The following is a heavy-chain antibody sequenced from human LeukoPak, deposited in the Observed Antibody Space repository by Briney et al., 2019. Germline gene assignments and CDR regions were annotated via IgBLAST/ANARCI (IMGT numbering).Heavy chain of an antibody. CDR3: VTEGIVY. J-gene: IGHJ4*02. CDR1: GFTFSSYA. V-gene: IGHV3-33*08. Sequence: GGSLRLSCAASGFTFSSYAMSWVRQAPGKGLEWVAVIWYDGSNKYYADSVKGRFTISRDNSKNTLYLQMNSLRAEDTAVYYCVTEGIVYWGQGTLVTVSS. CDR2: IWYDGSNK.